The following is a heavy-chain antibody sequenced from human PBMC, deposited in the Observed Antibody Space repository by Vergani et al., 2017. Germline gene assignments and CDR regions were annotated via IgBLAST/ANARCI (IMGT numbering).Heavy chain of an antibody. J-gene: IGHJ6*03. V-gene: IGHV1-2*02. CDR1: EYTFTGYY. CDR3: ARYSSSSPYWYYYMDV. Sequence: QVQLVQSGAEVKKPGASVKVSCKASEYTFTGYYMHWVRQAPGQGIEWMGWINPNSGGTNYAQKFQGRVTMTRDTSISTAYMELSRLRSDDTAVYYCARYSSSSPYWYYYMDVWGKGTTVTVSS. CDR2: INPNSGGT. D-gene: IGHD6-6*01.